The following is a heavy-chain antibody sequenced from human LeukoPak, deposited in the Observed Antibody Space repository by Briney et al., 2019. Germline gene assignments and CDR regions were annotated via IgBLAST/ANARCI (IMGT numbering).Heavy chain of an antibody. V-gene: IGHV3-30*18. J-gene: IGHJ4*02. Sequence: PGGPLRLSCVASGFTFSNVWMSWGRQAPGKGLEWVAFISDDGSRQHYADSVKGRFTISRDNSKNTLNLQMNSLRAEDTAVYYCVKDRTGTYTLDYWGQGTLVTVSS. CDR1: GFTFSNVW. CDR2: ISDDGSRQ. D-gene: IGHD3-10*01. CDR3: VKDRTGTYTLDY.